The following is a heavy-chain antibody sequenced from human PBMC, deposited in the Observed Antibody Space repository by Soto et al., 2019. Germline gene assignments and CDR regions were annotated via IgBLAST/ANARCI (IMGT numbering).Heavy chain of an antibody. D-gene: IGHD3-9*01. CDR1: GFTFSRYE. CDR2: ISSSGSTI. V-gene: IGHV3-48*03. CDR3: ASSGYYDILTGPERVY. Sequence: GGSLRLSCAASGFTFSRYEMNCVRQAPGKGLEWVSYISSSGSTIYYADSVKGRFTISRDNAKNSLYLQMNSLRAEDTAVYYCASSGYYDILTGPERVYWGQGTLVTVSS. J-gene: IGHJ4*02.